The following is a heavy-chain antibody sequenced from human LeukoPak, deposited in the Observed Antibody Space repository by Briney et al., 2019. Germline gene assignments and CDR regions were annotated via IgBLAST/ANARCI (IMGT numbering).Heavy chain of an antibody. D-gene: IGHD1-26*01. CDR1: GFTFSTYT. J-gene: IGHJ4*02. V-gene: IGHV3-21*01. CDR3: GAAYSGSSPFDY. CDR2: ISSSSYYI. Sequence: GGSLRLSCTASGFTFSTYTMNWVRQAPGKGLEWVSSISSSSYYIYYADSVKGRFTISRDNAKNSLFLQMDSLRAEDAAVYYCGAAYSGSSPFDYWGQGTLVTVSS.